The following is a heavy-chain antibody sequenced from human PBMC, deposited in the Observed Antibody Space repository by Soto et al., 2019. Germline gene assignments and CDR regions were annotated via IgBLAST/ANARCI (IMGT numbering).Heavy chain of an antibody. V-gene: IGHV4-4*02. CDR2: IYHSGST. Sequence: SETLSLTCAVSSGSISSSNWWSWVRQPPGKGLEWIGEIYHSGSTNYNPSLKSRVTISVDKSKNQFSLKLSSVTAADTAVYYCARICSGGSCQIMDVWGKGTTVTVSS. CDR1: SGSISSSNW. J-gene: IGHJ6*03. D-gene: IGHD2-15*01. CDR3: ARICSGGSCQIMDV.